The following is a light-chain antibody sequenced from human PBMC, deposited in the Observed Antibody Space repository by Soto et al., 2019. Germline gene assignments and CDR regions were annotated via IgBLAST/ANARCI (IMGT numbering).Light chain of an antibody. J-gene: IGKJ5*01. CDR3: QQNGSLPIT. CDR1: QSLSGGY. V-gene: IGKV3-20*01. CDR2: SAS. Sequence: EIVLTQSPGILSLSPGERATLSCRASQSLSGGYLAWFQQKPGQTPRLLIYSASNRATGIPDRFSGSGSGTDFTLTISRLEHEDFVVYYCQQNGSLPITFGQGTRLEIK.